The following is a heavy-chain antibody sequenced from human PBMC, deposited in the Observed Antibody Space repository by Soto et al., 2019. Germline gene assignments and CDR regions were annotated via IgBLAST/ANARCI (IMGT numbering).Heavy chain of an antibody. V-gene: IGHV3-30*18. CDR2: LSSDGSIQ. CDR3: AKGRQFSGRTLAVS. D-gene: IGHD1-26*01. CDR1: GFTFSSYG. J-gene: IGHJ5*02. Sequence: QVQLVESGGGVVQPGRSLRLSCAASGFTFSSYGMHWVRQAPGKGLEWLSLLSSDGSIQYYADSVKGRFTTSRDNSKSTLFLQMSSLKSEDTAVYYCAKGRQFSGRTLAVSCGQGTLVAVSS.